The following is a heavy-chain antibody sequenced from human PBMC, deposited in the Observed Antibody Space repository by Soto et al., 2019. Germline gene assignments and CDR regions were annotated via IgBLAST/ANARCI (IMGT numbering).Heavy chain of an antibody. CDR2: IYTSGST. Sequence: SETLSLTCTVSGGSISSYYWSWIRQPAGKGLGWIGRIYTSGSTNYNPSLKSRVTMSVDTSKNQFSLKLSSVTAADTAVYYCARDLARVVGAIPFYYYGMDVWGQGTTVTAP. CDR1: GGSISSYY. V-gene: IGHV4-4*07. J-gene: IGHJ6*02. D-gene: IGHD1-26*01. CDR3: ARDLARVVGAIPFYYYGMDV.